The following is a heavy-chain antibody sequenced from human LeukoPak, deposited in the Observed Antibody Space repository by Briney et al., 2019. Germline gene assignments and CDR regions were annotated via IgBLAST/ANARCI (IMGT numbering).Heavy chain of an antibody. D-gene: IGHD2/OR15-2a*01. CDR2: IIPIFGTA. CDR3: ARDNSNYYGMDV. Sequence: SVKVSCKASGGTFSSYAISWVRQAPGQGLEWMGGIIPIFGTANYAQKFQGRVTITADESTSTAYMELSSLRSEDTAVYYCARDNSNYYGMDVWGQGTTVTVSS. J-gene: IGHJ6*02. V-gene: IGHV1-69*13. CDR1: GGTFSSYA.